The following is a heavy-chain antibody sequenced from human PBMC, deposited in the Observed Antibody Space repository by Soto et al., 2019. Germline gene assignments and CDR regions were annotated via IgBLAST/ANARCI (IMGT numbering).Heavy chain of an antibody. D-gene: IGHD6-13*01. V-gene: IGHV3-30-3*01. CDR2: ISYDGSNK. CDR1: GFTFSSYA. CDR3: ARDYSSSFYGMDV. J-gene: IGHJ6*02. Sequence: QVQLVESGGGVVQPGRSLRLSCAASGFTFSSYAMHWVRQAPGKGLEWVAVISYDGSNKYYADSVKGRFTITRDNSKNTLYLQMNSLRAADTAVYYCARDYSSSFYGMDVWGQGPTVTVSS.